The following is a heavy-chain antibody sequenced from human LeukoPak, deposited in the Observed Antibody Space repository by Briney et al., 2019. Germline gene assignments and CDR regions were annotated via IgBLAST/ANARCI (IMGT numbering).Heavy chain of an antibody. V-gene: IGHV3-23*01. Sequence: GGSLRLSCAASGFTFSSYAMSWVRQAPGKGLEWVSAISGSGGSTYYADSVKGRFTISGDNSKNTLYLQMNSLRAEDTAVYYCAKVGIYCSSTSCYYDYWGQGTLVTVSS. J-gene: IGHJ4*02. CDR2: ISGSGGST. CDR3: AKVGIYCSSTSCYYDY. CDR1: GFTFSSYA. D-gene: IGHD2-2*01.